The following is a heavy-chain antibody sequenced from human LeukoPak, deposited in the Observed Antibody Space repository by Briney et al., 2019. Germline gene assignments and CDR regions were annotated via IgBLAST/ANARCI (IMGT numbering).Heavy chain of an antibody. CDR3: ASNYDILTDPGGEIYYYYGMDV. V-gene: IGHV1-69*13. Sequence: ASVKVSCKASGGTFSSYAISWVRQAPGQGLEWMGGIIPIFGTANYAQKFQGRVTIIADESTSTAYMELSSLRSEDTAVYYCASNYDILTDPGGEIYYYYGMDVWGQGTTVTVSS. CDR1: GGTFSSYA. CDR2: IIPIFGTA. D-gene: IGHD3-9*01. J-gene: IGHJ6*02.